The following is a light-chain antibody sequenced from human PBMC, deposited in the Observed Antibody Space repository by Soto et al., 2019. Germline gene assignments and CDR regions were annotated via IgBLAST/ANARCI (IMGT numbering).Light chain of an antibody. CDR2: DVS. Sequence: QSALTQPASVSGSPGQSITISCTGTSSDVGGYNYVSWYQQHPGKAPKLIIYDVSNRPSGVSNRFSGSKSGNTASLTISGLQAQDEADYYCSSYTFSSTRVFGGGTKLTVL. J-gene: IGLJ2*01. CDR3: SSYTFSSTRV. CDR1: SSDVGGYNY. V-gene: IGLV2-14*01.